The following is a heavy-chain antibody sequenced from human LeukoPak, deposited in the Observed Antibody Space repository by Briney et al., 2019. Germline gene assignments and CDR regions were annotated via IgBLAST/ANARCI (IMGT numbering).Heavy chain of an antibody. CDR1: GYTFTSYD. CDR2: MNPNSGNT. Sequence: ASVKVSCKASGYTFTSYDINWVRQATGQGLEWMGWMNPNSGNTGYAQEFQGRVTMTRNTSISTAYMELSSLRSEDTAVYYCARSRSLAYCGGDCYFDFDYWGQGTLVTVSS. V-gene: IGHV1-8*01. D-gene: IGHD2-21*02. CDR3: ARSRSLAYCGGDCYFDFDY. J-gene: IGHJ4*02.